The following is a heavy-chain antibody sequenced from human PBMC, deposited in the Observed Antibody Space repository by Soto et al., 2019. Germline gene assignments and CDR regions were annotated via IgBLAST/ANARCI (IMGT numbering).Heavy chain of an antibody. J-gene: IGHJ5*02. V-gene: IGHV4-39*01. CDR1: GGSISSSSYH. Sequence: SETLSLTCTVSGGSISSSSYHWGWIRQPPGKGLDWIGSIYYSGSTFYNPSLKSRVTISVDTSKNQFSLKLSSVTAADTAMYYCARQMTSAAGARTSWFDPRGQGTLLTVSS. D-gene: IGHD6-13*01. CDR2: IYYSGST. CDR3: ARQMTSAAGARTSWFDP.